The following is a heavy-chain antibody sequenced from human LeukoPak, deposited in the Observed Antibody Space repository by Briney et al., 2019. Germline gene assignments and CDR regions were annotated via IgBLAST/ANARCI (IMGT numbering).Heavy chain of an antibody. Sequence: PGGSLRLSCEASGFTFSSYWMSWVRQAPGKGLEWVANIRDDGGEIYYVDSVKGRFTISRDNAKSSLFLQMNSLRAEDAAVYHCARDKPRGSYYGSIFDSWGQGTLVTVSS. J-gene: IGHJ4*02. CDR3: ARDKPRGSYYGSIFDS. D-gene: IGHD1-26*01. CDR1: GFTFSSYW. CDR2: IRDDGGEI. V-gene: IGHV3-7*01.